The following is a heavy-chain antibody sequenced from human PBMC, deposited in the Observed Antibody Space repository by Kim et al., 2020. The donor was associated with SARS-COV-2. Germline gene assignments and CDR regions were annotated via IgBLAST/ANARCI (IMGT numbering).Heavy chain of an antibody. J-gene: IGHJ6*02. CDR3: ARDQSDILTGSFGGMDV. D-gene: IGHD3-9*01. CDR2: ISYDGSNK. CDR1: GFTFSSYA. Sequence: GGSLRLSCAASGFTFSSYAMHWVRQAPGKGLEWVAVISYDGSNKYYADSVKGRFTISRDNSKNTLYLQMNSLRAEDTAVYYCARDQSDILTGSFGGMDVWGQGTTVTVSS. V-gene: IGHV3-30*04.